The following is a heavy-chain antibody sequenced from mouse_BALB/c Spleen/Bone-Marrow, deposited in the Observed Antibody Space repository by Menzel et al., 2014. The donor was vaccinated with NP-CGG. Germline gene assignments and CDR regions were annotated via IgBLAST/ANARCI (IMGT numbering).Heavy chain of an antibody. D-gene: IGHD1-1*01. J-gene: IGHJ3*01. CDR1: GFNIRDYY. CDR2: IVPEHRDT. Sequence: SGAEVVRSGASVKLPCTASGFNIRDYYIHWVKQWPEQGLEWIGWIVPEHRDTEYAPEVQDRPTMNADTSPNTAYLQPSSRISGHTAAYSSVVNADGTSSAALAYWGQGTLVTVSA. V-gene: IGHV14-4*02. CDR3: VVNADGTSSAALAY.